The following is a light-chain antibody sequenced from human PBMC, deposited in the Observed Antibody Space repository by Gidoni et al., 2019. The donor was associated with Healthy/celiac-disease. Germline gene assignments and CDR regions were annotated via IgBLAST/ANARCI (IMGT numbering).Light chain of an antibody. V-gene: IGKV3-15*01. CDR3: QQYNNWPPKVT. CDR1: QSVSSN. CDR2: GAS. J-gene: IGKJ3*01. Sequence: EIVMTQSPATLSVSPGERATLSCRARQSVSSNLAWYQQKPGQAPRLLIYGASTRATGIPARFSGSGSGTEFTLTISSLQSEDFAVYYCQQYNNWPPKVTFGPGTKVDIK.